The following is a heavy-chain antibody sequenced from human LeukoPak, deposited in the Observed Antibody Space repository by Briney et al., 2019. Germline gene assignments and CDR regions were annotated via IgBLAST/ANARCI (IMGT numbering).Heavy chain of an antibody. CDR3: ARDPYVGWPNYYYYMDV. V-gene: IGHV1-2*02. J-gene: IGHJ6*03. D-gene: IGHD2-15*01. CDR2: INPNSGGT. Sequence: ASVKVSCKASGYTFTGYYMHWVQQAPGQGLEWMGWINPNSGGTNYAQKFQGRVTMTRDTSISTAYMELSRLRSDDTAVYYCARDPYVGWPNYYYYMDVWGKGTTVTVSS. CDR1: GYTFTGYY.